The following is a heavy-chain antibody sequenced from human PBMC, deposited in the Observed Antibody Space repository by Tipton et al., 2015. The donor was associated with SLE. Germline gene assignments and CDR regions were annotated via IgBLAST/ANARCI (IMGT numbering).Heavy chain of an antibody. J-gene: IGHJ6*02. CDR2: IKSRIDSGTT. Sequence: SLRLSCAASGFTFRNAWMSWVRQAPGKGLEWVGRIKSRIDSGTTHYAAPVKGRFTISRDDSKNTLHLQMNSLRAEDTAVYYCARDRASGWSYYYGMDVWGQGTTVIVSS. CDR3: ARDRASGWSYYYGMDV. CDR1: GFTFRNAW. D-gene: IGHD6-19*01. V-gene: IGHV3-15*01.